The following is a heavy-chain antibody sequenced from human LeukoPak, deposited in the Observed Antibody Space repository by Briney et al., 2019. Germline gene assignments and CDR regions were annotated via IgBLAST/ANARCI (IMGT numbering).Heavy chain of an antibody. Sequence: GGSLRLSCTASRFTFGDYAMSWVRQAPGKGLEWVGFIRSKAYGGTTEYAASVKGRFTISRDDSKSIAYLQMNSLKTEDTAVYYCTRDLAVTPDYYYYYMDVWGKGTTVTVSS. CDR2: IRSKAYGGTT. CDR1: RFTFGDYA. CDR3: TRDLAVTPDYYYYYMDV. V-gene: IGHV3-49*04. D-gene: IGHD4-23*01. J-gene: IGHJ6*03.